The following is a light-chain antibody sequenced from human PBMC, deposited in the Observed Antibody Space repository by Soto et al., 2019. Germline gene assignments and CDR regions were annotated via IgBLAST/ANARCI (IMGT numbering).Light chain of an antibody. V-gene: IGKV3-20*01. CDR1: ENIYINS. CDR3: QQYGAPPLT. Sequence: EIVLTQSPETLSLSPGERATLSCRASENIYINSLAWYQQRPGQAPRLLIYGGSTRATAVPDRFRGSVSGTGFALTISRLEPEDFAVYYCQQYGAPPLTFGPGTKV. J-gene: IGKJ3*01. CDR2: GGS.